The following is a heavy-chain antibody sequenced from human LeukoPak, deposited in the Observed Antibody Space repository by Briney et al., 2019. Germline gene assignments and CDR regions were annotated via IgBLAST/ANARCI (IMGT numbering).Heavy chain of an antibody. CDR1: GFTFSSYA. J-gene: IGHJ3*02. CDR3: AKDRNFDFTVDAFDI. Sequence: GGSLRLSCAASGFTFSSYAMSWVRQAPGKGLEWVSTISGSGGTTYYADSVKGRFTISRDNSKNTLHPQMNSLRAEDTAVYYCAKDRNFDFTVDAFDIWGHGTMVTVSS. CDR2: ISGSGGTT. V-gene: IGHV3-23*01. D-gene: IGHD3-3*01.